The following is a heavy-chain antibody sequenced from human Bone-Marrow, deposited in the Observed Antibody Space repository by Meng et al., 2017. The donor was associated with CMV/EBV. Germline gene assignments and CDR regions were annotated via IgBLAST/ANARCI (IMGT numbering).Heavy chain of an antibody. D-gene: IGHD3-22*01. Sequence: ASVKVSCKASGYTFTGYYMHWVRQAPGQGLEWMGWINPNSVGTNYAQKFQGRVTMTRDTSISTAYMELSRLRSDDTAVYYCAGGYYYDRSGYPDLDYWGQGTLVTVSS. V-gene: IGHV1-2*02. CDR1: GYTFTGYY. J-gene: IGHJ4*02. CDR3: AGGYYYDRSGYPDLDY. CDR2: INPNSVGT.